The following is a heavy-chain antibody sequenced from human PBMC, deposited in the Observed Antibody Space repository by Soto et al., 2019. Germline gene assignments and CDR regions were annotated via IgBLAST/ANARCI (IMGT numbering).Heavy chain of an antibody. D-gene: IGHD3-9*01. J-gene: IGHJ4*02. V-gene: IGHV4-4*02. CDR1: GGSISISNW. CDR3: ARKQLRYQLGDFDY. Sequence: NPSDTLSLTCAVSGGSISISNWWSWVRQPPGKGLEWIGEIYHSGSTNYNPSLKSRVTISVDKSKNQFSLKLSSVTAADTAVYYCARKQLRYQLGDFDYWGQGTLVTVSS. CDR2: IYHSGST.